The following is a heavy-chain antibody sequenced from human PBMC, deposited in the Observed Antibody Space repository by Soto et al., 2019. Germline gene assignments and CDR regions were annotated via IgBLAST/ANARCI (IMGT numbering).Heavy chain of an antibody. Sequence: QVQLVQSGAEVKKPGASVKVSCKASGNTFTSYGISWVRQAPGQGLEWMGWISAYNGNTNYAQKLQGRVTMTTDTSTSTAYMELRSLRSDDTAMYYCARVYSGYETYYYYYYMDVWGKGTTVTVSS. CDR1: GNTFTSYG. CDR3: ARVYSGYETYYYYYYMDV. J-gene: IGHJ6*03. CDR2: ISAYNGNT. D-gene: IGHD5-12*01. V-gene: IGHV1-18*01.